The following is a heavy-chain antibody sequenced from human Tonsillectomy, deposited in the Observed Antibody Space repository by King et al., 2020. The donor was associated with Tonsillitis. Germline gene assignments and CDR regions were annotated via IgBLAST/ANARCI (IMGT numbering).Heavy chain of an antibody. D-gene: IGHD6-6*01. Sequence: QLQESGPGLVKPSETLSLTCTVSGGSIRSYYWSWIRQPPGKGLEWIGYNYYSGSTNYNSSLKSRVTILVDTSRSQVSLRLSSVTAADTAVYYCARGIAPRLTGGYYCYMDVWGKGTTVTVSS. CDR2: NYYSGST. CDR3: ARGIAPRLTGGYYCYMDV. V-gene: IGHV4-59*01. CDR1: GGSIRSYY. J-gene: IGHJ6*03.